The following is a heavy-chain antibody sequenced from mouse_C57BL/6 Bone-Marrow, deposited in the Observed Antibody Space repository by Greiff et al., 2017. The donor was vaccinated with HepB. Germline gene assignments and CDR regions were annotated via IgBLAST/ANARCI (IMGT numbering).Heavy chain of an antibody. CDR3: TRRDLLWLRVGYYFDY. V-gene: IGHV1-5*01. CDR1: GYTFTSYW. CDR2: IYPGNGDT. J-gene: IGHJ2*01. Sequence: EVQLQQSGTVLARPGASVKMSCKTSGYTFTSYWMHWVKQRPGQGLEWIGAIYPGNGDTSYNQKFKGKAKLTAVTSASTAYMELSSLTNEDSAVYYCTRRDLLWLRVGYYFDYWGQGTTLTVSS. D-gene: IGHD2-2*01.